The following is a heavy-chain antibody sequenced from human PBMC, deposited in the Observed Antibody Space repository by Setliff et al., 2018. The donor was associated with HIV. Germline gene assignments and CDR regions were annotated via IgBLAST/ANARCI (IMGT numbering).Heavy chain of an antibody. V-gene: IGHV1-46*01. CDR1: GYSFTSYY. CDR3: ARDYYYYGSGSFGLDY. Sequence: ASVKVSRKASGYSFTSYYMHWVRQAPGQGLEWMGIINPSGGSTSYAQKFQGRVTMTRDTSTSTAYMELSSLRSEDTAVYYCARDYYYYGSGSFGLDYWGQGTPVTVSS. CDR2: INPSGGST. D-gene: IGHD3-10*01. J-gene: IGHJ4*02.